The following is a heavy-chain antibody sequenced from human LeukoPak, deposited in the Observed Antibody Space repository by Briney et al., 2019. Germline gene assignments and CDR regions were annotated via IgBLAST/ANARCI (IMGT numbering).Heavy chain of an antibody. V-gene: IGHV3-23*01. Sequence: GGSLRLSCAASGFTFSSYAMSWVRQAPGKGLEWVSAISGSGGSTYYADSVKGRFTISRDNSKNTLYLQMNSLTVEDTALYYCAREEGAAAGTGGFDIWGQGSMVTVSS. CDR1: GFTFSSYA. J-gene: IGHJ3*02. CDR2: ISGSGGST. D-gene: IGHD6-13*01. CDR3: AREEGAAAGTGGFDI.